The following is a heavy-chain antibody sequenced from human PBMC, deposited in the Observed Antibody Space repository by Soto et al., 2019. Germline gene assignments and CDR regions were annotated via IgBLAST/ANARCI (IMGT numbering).Heavy chain of an antibody. Sequence: SETLSLTCTVSGGSISSYYWTWIRQPPGKGLEWIGYIYYSGSTNYNPSLKSRVTISVDTSKNQFSLKLSSVTAADTAVYYCARVIGDLYGMDVWGQGTTVTVSS. CDR2: IYYSGST. CDR3: ARVIGDLYGMDV. CDR1: GGSISSYY. J-gene: IGHJ6*02. V-gene: IGHV4-59*01. D-gene: IGHD2-21*02.